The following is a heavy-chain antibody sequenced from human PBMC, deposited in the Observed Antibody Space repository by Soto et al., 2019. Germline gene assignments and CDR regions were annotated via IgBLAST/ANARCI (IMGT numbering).Heavy chain of an antibody. J-gene: IGHJ4*02. Sequence: QVTLKESGPVLVNPTETLTLTCTVSGFSLSNARMGVSWIRQPPGKALEWLAHIFSNDEKSYSTSLKSRLTISKDTSKSQVVLTMTNMDPVDTATYYCARINRRFLEWLSDYDFDYWGQGTLVTVSS. CDR2: IFSNDEK. CDR3: ARINRRFLEWLSDYDFDY. V-gene: IGHV2-26*01. CDR1: GFSLSNARMG. D-gene: IGHD3-3*01.